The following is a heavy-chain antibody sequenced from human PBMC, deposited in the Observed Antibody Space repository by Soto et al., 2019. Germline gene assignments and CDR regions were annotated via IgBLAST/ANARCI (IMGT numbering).Heavy chain of an antibody. CDR3: AREFWSGYYRDDDY. J-gene: IGHJ4*02. CDR2: MNPNSGNT. Sequence: QVQLVQSGAEVKKPGASVKVSCKASGHTFTNYDINWVRQATGQGLEWMGWMNPNSGNTGYAQKFQGRVTMTRNTSISTDYMELSSLRSEDTAVYYCAREFWSGYYRDDDYWGQGTLVTVSS. CDR1: GHTFTNYD. D-gene: IGHD3-3*01. V-gene: IGHV1-8*01.